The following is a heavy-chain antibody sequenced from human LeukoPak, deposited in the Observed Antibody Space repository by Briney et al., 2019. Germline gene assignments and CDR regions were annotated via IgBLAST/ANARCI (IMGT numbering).Heavy chain of an antibody. J-gene: IGHJ4*02. Sequence: DPSETLSLTCTVSGGSISSYYWSWIRQPPGKGLEWIGYIYYSGSTNYTPSLKSRVTISVDTSKNQFSLKLSSVTAADTAVYYCARHARRDSSLVWGQGTLDTVSS. CDR3: ARHARRDSSLV. D-gene: IGHD6-13*01. V-gene: IGHV4-59*08. CDR1: GGSISSYY. CDR2: IYYSGST.